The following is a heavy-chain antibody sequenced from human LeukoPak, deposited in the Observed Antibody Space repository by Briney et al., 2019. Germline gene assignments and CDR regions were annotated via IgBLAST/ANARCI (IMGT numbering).Heavy chain of an antibody. CDR1: GFTLSSRW. J-gene: IGHJ4*02. D-gene: IGHD3-3*01. CDR2: INRDGSEK. Sequence: GGSLRLSCVVSGFTLSSRWMMWVRQAPGEGLEWMTNINRDGSEKNYVDSVKGRFTITRDNAENSLYLQMNSLKVEDSAIYYCATYDSWSGYNIAYWGQRTLVTVSS. CDR3: ATYDSWSGYNIAY. V-gene: IGHV3-7*03.